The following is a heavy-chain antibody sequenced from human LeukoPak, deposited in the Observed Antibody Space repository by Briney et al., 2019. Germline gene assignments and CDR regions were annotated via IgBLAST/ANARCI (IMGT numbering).Heavy chain of an antibody. CDR2: IYHSGST. V-gene: IGHV4-30-2*01. Sequence: SETLSLTCAVSGGSISSGGYSWSWIRQPPGKGLEWIGYIYHSGSTYYNPSLKSRVTISVDRSKNQFSLKLSSVTAADTAVYYCARGVATYDSSCYYGAYYFDYWGQGTLVTVSS. CDR1: GGSISSGGYS. CDR3: ARGVATYDSSCYYGAYYFDY. J-gene: IGHJ4*02. D-gene: IGHD3-22*01.